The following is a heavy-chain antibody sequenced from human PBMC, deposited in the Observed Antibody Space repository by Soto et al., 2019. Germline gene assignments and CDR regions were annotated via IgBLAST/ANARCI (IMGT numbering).Heavy chain of an antibody. CDR3: ARGLLFSCPGSYSSGWYMSDTTPWFDP. D-gene: IGHD6-19*01. CDR2: INHSGST. V-gene: IGHV4-34*01. CDR1: GGSFIGYY. J-gene: IGHJ5*02. Sequence: SETLSLTCAVYGGSFIGYYWSWIRHPPWKWLEWIGEINHSGSTNYNPSLKSRVTISVDTSKNQFSLKLSSVTAADTAGYYCARGLLFSCPGSYSSGWYMSDTTPWFDPSGKGNLDSVSS.